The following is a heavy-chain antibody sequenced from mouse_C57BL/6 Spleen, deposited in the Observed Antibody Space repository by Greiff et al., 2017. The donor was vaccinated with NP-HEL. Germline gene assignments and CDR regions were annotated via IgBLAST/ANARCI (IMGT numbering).Heavy chain of an antibody. CDR2: IRNKANNHAT. CDR1: GFTFSDAW. V-gene: IGHV6-6*01. Sequence: EVKLMESGGGLVQPGGSMKLSCAASGFTFSDAWMDWVRQSPEKGLEWVAEIRNKANNHATYYAESVKGRFTISRDDSKSSVYLQMNSLRAEDTGIYYCTRGGLLRVFDYWGQGTTLTVSS. CDR3: TRGGLLRVFDY. J-gene: IGHJ2*01. D-gene: IGHD2-3*01.